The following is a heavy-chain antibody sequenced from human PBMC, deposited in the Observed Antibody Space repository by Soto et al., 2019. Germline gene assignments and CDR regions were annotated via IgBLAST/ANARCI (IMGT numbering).Heavy chain of an antibody. CDR2: IYPGDSDT. V-gene: IGHV5-51*01. CDR1: GYSFTSYW. J-gene: IGHJ4*02. Sequence: GESLKISCKGSGYSFTSYWIGWVRQMPGKGLEWMGIIYPGDSDTRYSPSFQGQVTISADKSISTAYLQWSSLKASDTAMYYCARQRPGYYDSSGYYRGPYYFDYWGEGTMVTVYS. D-gene: IGHD3-22*01. CDR3: ARQRPGYYDSSGYYRGPYYFDY.